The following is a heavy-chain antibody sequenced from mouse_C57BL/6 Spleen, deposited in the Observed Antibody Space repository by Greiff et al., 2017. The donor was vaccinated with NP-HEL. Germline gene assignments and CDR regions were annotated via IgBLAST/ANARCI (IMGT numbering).Heavy chain of an antibody. D-gene: IGHD1-1*01. CDR2: IDPSDSYT. J-gene: IGHJ3*01. V-gene: IGHV1-50*01. CDR1: GYTFTSYW. Sequence: VQLQQPGAELVKPGASVKLSCKASGYTFTSYWMQWVKQRPGQGLEWIGEIDPSDSYTNYNQKFKGKATLTVDTSSSTAYMQLSSLTSEDSAVYYCARSPPPFYYGSSYPFAYWGQGTLVTVSA. CDR3: ARSPPPFYYGSSYPFAY.